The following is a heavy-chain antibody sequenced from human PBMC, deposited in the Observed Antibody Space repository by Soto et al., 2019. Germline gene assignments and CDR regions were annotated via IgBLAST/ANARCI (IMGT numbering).Heavy chain of an antibody. CDR3: ATAMVTPSGIDY. V-gene: IGHV3-30*03. J-gene: IGHJ4*02. D-gene: IGHD2-21*02. Sequence: QVQLVESGGGVVQPGRSLRLSCAASGFPFTSYGMHWVRQAPGKGLEWVAVISYDGSNKYYADSVKGRFTISRDNSKNTLYLQKNSLRAEDTAVYYCATAMVTPSGIDYWGQGTLVTVSS. CDR2: ISYDGSNK. CDR1: GFPFTSYG.